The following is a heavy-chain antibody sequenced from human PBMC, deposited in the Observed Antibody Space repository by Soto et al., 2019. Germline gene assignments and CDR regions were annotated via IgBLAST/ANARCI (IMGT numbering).Heavy chain of an antibody. CDR2: IDWDDDK. J-gene: IGHJ4*02. V-gene: IGHV2-70*04. Sequence: GPTLVNPTQTLTLTCTFSGFALSTSGMRVSWIRQPPGKALEWLARIDWDDDKFYSTSLKTRLTISKDTSKNQVVLTMTNMDPVDTATYYCALTARYYYDSSGSFDYWGQGTQVTVSS. D-gene: IGHD3-22*01. CDR3: ALTARYYYDSSGSFDY. CDR1: GFALSTSGMR.